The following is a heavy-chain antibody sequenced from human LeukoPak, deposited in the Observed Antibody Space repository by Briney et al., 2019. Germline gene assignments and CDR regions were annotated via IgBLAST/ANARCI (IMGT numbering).Heavy chain of an antibody. CDR3: ARTEESGYSYGYFGYYYYMDV. Sequence: SETLSLTCTVSGGSISSSSYCWGWIRQPPGKGLEWIGSIYYSGSTYYNPSLKSRVTISVDTSKNQFSLKLSSVTAADTAVYYCARTEESGYSYGYFGYYYYMDVWGKGTTVTVSS. CDR2: IYYSGST. J-gene: IGHJ6*03. D-gene: IGHD5-18*01. CDR1: GGSISSSSYC. V-gene: IGHV4-39*07.